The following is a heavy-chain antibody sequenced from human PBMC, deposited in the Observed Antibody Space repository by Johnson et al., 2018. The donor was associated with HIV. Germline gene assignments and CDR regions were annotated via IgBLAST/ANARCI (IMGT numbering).Heavy chain of an antibody. V-gene: IGHV3-23*04. CDR2: ISGSGGST. CDR3: AKGEDYYDSSGYAVVAFDI. Sequence: VQLVESGGGLVQPGGSLRLSCAASGFTFSSYAMSWVRQAPGKGLEWVSAISGSGGSTYYADSVKGRFTISSDNSKNTLYLQMNSLRAEDTAVYYCAKGEDYYDSSGYAVVAFDIWGQGTMVTVSS. J-gene: IGHJ3*02. D-gene: IGHD3-22*01. CDR1: GFTFSSYA.